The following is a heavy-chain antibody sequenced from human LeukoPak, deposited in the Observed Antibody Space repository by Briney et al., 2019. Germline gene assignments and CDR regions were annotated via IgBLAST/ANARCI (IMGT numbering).Heavy chain of an antibody. CDR3: ATHSSRWYDHDAFDI. V-gene: IGHV1-2*02. CDR2: INPNSGGT. Sequence: ASVKVSCKASGYTFTGYYMHWVRQAPGQGLEWMGWINPNSGGTNYAQKFQGRVTMTRDTSISTAYMELSRLRSEDTALYYCATHSSRWYDHDAFDIWGQGTMVTVSS. J-gene: IGHJ3*02. D-gene: IGHD6-19*01. CDR1: GYTFTGYY.